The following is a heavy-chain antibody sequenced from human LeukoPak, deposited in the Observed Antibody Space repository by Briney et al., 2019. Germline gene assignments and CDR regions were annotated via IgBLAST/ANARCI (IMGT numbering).Heavy chain of an antibody. Sequence: PGGSLRLSCAASGFTFSDFYMSWVRQTPGQGLEWLTYISSSGEDISYADSVKGRFTVSRDNAKNSLFLQMSSLRAEDTAVYYCAKTARVYGHWGQGTLVTVSS. CDR2: ISSSGEDI. V-gene: IGHV3-11*04. CDR3: AKTARVYGH. CDR1: GFTFSDFY. J-gene: IGHJ4*02. D-gene: IGHD5/OR15-5a*01.